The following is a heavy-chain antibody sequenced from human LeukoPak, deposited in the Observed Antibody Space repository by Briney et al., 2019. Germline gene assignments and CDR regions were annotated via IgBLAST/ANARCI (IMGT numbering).Heavy chain of an antibody. V-gene: IGHV3-74*01. Sequence: GGSLRLSCAASGFTFSSYLMHWVRQAPGKGLVWVSRINSDGSSTSYADSVKGRFTISRDNAKNTLYLQMNSLRAEDTAVYYCALGLPPSVHVDTAMVRNGMDVWGQGTTVTVSS. D-gene: IGHD5-18*01. CDR3: ALGLPPSVHVDTAMVRNGMDV. CDR2: INSDGSST. J-gene: IGHJ6*02. CDR1: GFTFSSYL.